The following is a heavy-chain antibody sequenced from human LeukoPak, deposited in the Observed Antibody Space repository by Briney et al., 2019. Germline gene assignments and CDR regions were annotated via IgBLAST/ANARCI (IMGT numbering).Heavy chain of an antibody. D-gene: IGHD3-3*01. CDR3: ITGDYDFWSGFYSPNHYFDY. Sequence: GGSLRLSCAASGFTFNSAWMSWVRQAPGKGLEWVGRIKGKTAAGAPDYVASVKGRFTISRDDSKNTLFLQMNSLKTEDTAVYYCITGDYDFWSGFYSPNHYFDYWGQGTLVTVSS. CDR1: GFTFNSAW. CDR2: IKGKTAAGAP. J-gene: IGHJ4*02. V-gene: IGHV3-15*01.